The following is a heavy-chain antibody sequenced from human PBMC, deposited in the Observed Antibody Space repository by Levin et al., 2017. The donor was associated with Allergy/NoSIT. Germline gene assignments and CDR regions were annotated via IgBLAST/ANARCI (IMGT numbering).Heavy chain of an antibody. D-gene: IGHD3-10*01. Sequence: SETLSLTCAVYGGSFNGYYWSWIRQPPGKGLEWIGEINHSGSTNYNPSLKSRVTISVDTSKNQFSLKLSSVTAADTAVYYCARGRGMVRGEKKYYYYYYMDVWGKGTTVTVSS. CDR1: GGSFNGYY. J-gene: IGHJ6*03. V-gene: IGHV4-34*01. CDR2: INHSGST. CDR3: ARGRGMVRGEKKYYYYYYMDV.